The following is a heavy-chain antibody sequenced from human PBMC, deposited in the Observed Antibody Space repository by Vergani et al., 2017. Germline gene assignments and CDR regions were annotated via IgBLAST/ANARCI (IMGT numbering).Heavy chain of an antibody. CDR2: ISYDGSNK. V-gene: IGHV3-30*03. D-gene: IGHD3-16*02. CDR3: ARDELSDGF. Sequence: QVQLVESGGGVVQPGRSLRLSCAASGFTFSSYGMHWVRQAPGKGLEWVAVISYDGSNKYYADSVKGRFTISRDNSKNSLYLQMNSLRDEDTAVYYCARDELSDGFWGQGTLVTVSS. J-gene: IGHJ4*02. CDR1: GFTFSSYG.